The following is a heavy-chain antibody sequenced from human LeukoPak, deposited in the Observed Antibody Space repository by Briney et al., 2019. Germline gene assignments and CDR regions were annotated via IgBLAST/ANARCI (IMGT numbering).Heavy chain of an antibody. Sequence: SETLSLTCTVSGGSISSHYWSWIRQPPGKGLEWIGYIYYSGSTYYNPSLKSRLTISVDTSKNQFSLKLSSVTAADTAVYYCARGVGFWSGYYSDYWGQGTLVTVSS. CDR1: GGSISSHY. CDR2: IYYSGST. CDR3: ARGVGFWSGYYSDY. V-gene: IGHV4-59*11. J-gene: IGHJ4*02. D-gene: IGHD3-3*01.